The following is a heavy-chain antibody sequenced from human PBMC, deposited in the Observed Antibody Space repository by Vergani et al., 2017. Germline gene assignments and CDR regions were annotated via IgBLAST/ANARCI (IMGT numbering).Heavy chain of an antibody. D-gene: IGHD3-10*01. V-gene: IGHV2-5*01. CDR1: GFSLTTGGEG. Sequence: QITLRESGPTLVKPTQTLTLTCTFSGFSLTTGGEGVGWIRQPPGRALEWLAFVYWNDDERYSPSLKSRVTITKDTSKNEVILTMATMDPVDTATYYCVHSPSYFSGTFWGWVGYWGQGTLITVSS. CDR2: VYWNDDE. CDR3: VHSPSYFSGTFWGWVGY. J-gene: IGHJ4*02.